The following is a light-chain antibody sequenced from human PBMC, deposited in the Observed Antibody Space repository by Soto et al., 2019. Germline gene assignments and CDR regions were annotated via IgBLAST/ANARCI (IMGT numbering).Light chain of an antibody. CDR3: QQAYSYPVT. CDR1: QDISKY. V-gene: IGKV1-12*01. J-gene: IGKJ5*01. CDR2: DTY. Sequence: DFQMTQSPSSVSASVGDRVTITCRASQDISKYLAWYQQKPGKAAELLIHDTYNLHTGVSSRFSGSGSGTHFTLTISSPQPEDVATYYCQQAYSYPVTFGQGTRLDIK.